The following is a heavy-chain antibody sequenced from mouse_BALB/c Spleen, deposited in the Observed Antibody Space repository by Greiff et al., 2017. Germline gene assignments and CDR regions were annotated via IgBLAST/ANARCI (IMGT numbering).Heavy chain of an antibody. D-gene: IGHD1-1*01. J-gene: IGHJ3*01. CDR2: ISYSGST. Sequence: EVQLQESGPGLVKPSQSLSLTCTVTGYSITSDYAWNWIRQFPGNKLEWMGYISYSGSTSYNPSLKSRISITRDTSKNQFFLQLNSVTTEDTATYYCAIYYGSSYWGQGTLVTVSA. CDR1: GYSITSDYA. V-gene: IGHV3-2*02. CDR3: AIYYGSSY.